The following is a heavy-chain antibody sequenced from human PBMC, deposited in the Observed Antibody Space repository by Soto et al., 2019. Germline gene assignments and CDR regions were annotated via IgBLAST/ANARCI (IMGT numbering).Heavy chain of an antibody. D-gene: IGHD6-19*01. CDR1: GGSISSYY. J-gene: IGHJ5*02. CDR3: ARGAHSSGWGGNWFDP. Sequence: SDTLSLTCTVSGGSISSYYWSWIRQPPGKGLEWIGYIYYSGSTNYNPSLKSRVTISVDTSKNQFSLKLSSVTAADTAVYYCARGAHSSGWGGNWFDPWGQGTLVTVSS. CDR2: IYYSGST. V-gene: IGHV4-59*07.